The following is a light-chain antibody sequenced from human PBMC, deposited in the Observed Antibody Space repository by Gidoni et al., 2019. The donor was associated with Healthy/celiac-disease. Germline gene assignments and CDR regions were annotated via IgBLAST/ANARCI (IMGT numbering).Light chain of an antibody. V-gene: IGLV1-40*01. J-gene: IGLJ2*01. Sequence: SVLTQPPSVSGAPGQRVTMSCTGSSSNIGAGFDVHWYQQLPGTAPKLLLYGTSNRPSGVPDRFSGSKSGTSASLAITGLQAEDEADYYCQSYDSSLSGVVFGGGTKLTVL. CDR2: GTS. CDR3: QSYDSSLSGVV. CDR1: SSNIGAGFD.